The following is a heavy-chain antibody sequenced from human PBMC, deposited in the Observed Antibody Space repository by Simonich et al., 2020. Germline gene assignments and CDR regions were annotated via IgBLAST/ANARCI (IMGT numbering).Heavy chain of an antibody. D-gene: IGHD2-8*01. CDR1: GGSISSSSYY. Sequence: QLQLQESGPGLVKPSETLSLTCTVSGGSISSSSYYWGWIRQPPGKGLEWIGSIYYSETTDYNPSLKSRVTISVDTSKNQFSLKRSSVTAADTAVYYCARQRVLMVYAIDYWGQGTLVTVSS. CDR3: ARQRVLMVYAIDY. J-gene: IGHJ4*02. CDR2: IYYSETT. V-gene: IGHV4-39*01.